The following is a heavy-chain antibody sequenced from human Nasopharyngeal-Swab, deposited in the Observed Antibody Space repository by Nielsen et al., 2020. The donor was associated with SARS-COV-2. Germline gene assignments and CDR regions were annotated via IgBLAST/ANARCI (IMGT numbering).Heavy chain of an antibody. V-gene: IGHV1-24*01. CDR3: ATAPPIAAAGTSWFDP. D-gene: IGHD6-13*01. Sequence: ASVKVSCKVSGYTLTELSMHWVRQAPGKGLEWMGGFDPEDGETIYAQKFQGRVTMTEDTSTDTAYMELSSLRSEDTAVYYCATAPPIAAAGTSWFDPWGQGTLVTVSS. CDR1: GYTLTELS. J-gene: IGHJ5*02. CDR2: FDPEDGET.